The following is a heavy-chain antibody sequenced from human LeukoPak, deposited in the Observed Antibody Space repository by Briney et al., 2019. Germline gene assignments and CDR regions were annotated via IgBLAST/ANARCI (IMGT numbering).Heavy chain of an antibody. CDR1: GFTFSSSS. Sequence: PGGSLRLSCVVSGFTFSSSSMNWVRQAPGKGLEWVSYISGSSSTIYYADSVKGRFTISRDNAKNSLYLQMNSLRDEDTAVYYCATAAAEVWGSYRPDYWGQGTLVTVSS. CDR2: ISGSSSTI. J-gene: IGHJ4*02. V-gene: IGHV3-48*02. CDR3: ATAAAEVWGSYRPDY. D-gene: IGHD3-16*02.